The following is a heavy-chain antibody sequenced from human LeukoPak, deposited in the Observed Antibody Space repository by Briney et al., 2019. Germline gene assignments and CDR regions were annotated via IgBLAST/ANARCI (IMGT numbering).Heavy chain of an antibody. CDR2: IKQDGSEK. D-gene: IGHD2-2*01. CDR3: ARDTPGEESH. J-gene: IGHJ4*02. Sequence: PGGSLRLSCSASGFTFSAYWMSWVPHAPGKGLEGVANIKQDGSEKYYVDSVKGRFTFSRDNAKNSLFMQKNRLRDDDTAVYCCARDTPGEESHWGQGTLVTVSS. CDR1: GFTFSAYW. V-gene: IGHV3-7*01.